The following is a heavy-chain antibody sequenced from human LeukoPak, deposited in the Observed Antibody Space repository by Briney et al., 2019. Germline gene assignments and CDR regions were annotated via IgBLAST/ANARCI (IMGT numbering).Heavy chain of an antibody. J-gene: IGHJ4*02. CDR1: GFTFSRYW. Sequence: GGSLRLSCAASGFTFSRYWMSCVRQAPGMGLEWVADIKEDGSEKHYVKSVKGRFTISRDNARNSLYLQMNSLGVEDTAVYYCARLWEGSGRYSRPNDCWGQGTLVTVSS. D-gene: IGHD3-10*01. CDR3: ARLWEGSGRYSRPNDC. CDR2: IKEDGSEK. V-gene: IGHV3-7*01.